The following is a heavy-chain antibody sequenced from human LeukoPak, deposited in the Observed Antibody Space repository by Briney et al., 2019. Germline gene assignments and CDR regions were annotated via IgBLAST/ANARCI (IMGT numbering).Heavy chain of an antibody. Sequence: GRSLRLSCAASRFTFSSYGMLWVRQAPGKGLEWVAVIWYDGSNKYYADSVKGRFTISRDNSKNTLYLQMNSLRAEDTAVYYCARGLGYCSSTSCESYYYYGMDVWGQGTTVTVSS. V-gene: IGHV3-33*01. CDR1: RFTFSSYG. CDR3: ARGLGYCSSTSCESYYYYGMDV. D-gene: IGHD2-2*01. CDR2: IWYDGSNK. J-gene: IGHJ6*02.